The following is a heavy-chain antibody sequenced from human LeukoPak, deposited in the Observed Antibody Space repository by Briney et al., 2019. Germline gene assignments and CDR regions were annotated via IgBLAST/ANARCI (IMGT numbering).Heavy chain of an antibody. J-gene: IGHJ6*03. CDR3: AREGITIFGVVIPYYMDV. CDR1: GGSISSYY. D-gene: IGHD3-3*01. CDR2: IYGSGGT. V-gene: IGHV4-4*07. Sequence: PSETLSLTCTVSGGSISSYYWSWIRQPAGKGLEWIGRIYGSGGTNYNSSLKSRVTMSAETSKNQFSLKLSSVTAADTAVYYCAREGITIFGVVIPYYMDVWGKGTMVTVSS.